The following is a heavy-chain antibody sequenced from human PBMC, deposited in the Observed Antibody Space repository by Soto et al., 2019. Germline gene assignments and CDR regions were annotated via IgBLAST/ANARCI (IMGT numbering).Heavy chain of an antibody. CDR2: ISSSSSYI. J-gene: IGHJ4*02. CDR3: ARGTAMVSYYFDY. CDR1: GFTFSSYS. D-gene: IGHD5-18*01. Sequence: PGGSLRLSCAASGFTFSSYSMNWVRQAPGKGLEWVSSISSSSSYIYYADSVKGRFTISRDNAKNSLYLQMNSLRAEDTAVYYCARGTAMVSYYFDYWGQGTLVTVSS. V-gene: IGHV3-21*01.